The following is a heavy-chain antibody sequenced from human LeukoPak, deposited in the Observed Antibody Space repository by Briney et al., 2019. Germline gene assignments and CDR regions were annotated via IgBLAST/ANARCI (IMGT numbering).Heavy chain of an antibody. J-gene: IGHJ6*03. V-gene: IGHV3-20*04. D-gene: IGHD1-26*01. CDR3: ARWVGALIDYYYYMDV. CDR2: INWNGGST. CDR1: GFTFDDYG. Sequence: GGSLRLSCAASGFTFDDYGMSWVRQAPGKGLEWVSGINWNGGSTGYADSVKGRFTISRDNAKNSLYLQMNSLRAEDTALYYCARWVGALIDYYYYMDVWGKGTTVTVSS.